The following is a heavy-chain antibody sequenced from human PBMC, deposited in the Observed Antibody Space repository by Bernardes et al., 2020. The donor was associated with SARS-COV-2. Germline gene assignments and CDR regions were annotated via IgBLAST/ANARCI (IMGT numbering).Heavy chain of an antibody. J-gene: IGHJ6*02. CDR2: INPNSGGT. D-gene: IGHD6-13*01. CDR1: GYTFTGYY. CDR3: ASWANDSSSRGRDYYYGMDV. V-gene: IGHV1-2*04. Sequence: AAGKVSCKASGYTFTGYYMHWVRQAPGQWLEWMGWINPNSGGTNYAQKFQGWVTMTRDTSISTAYMELSRLRSDDTAVYYCASWANDSSSRGRDYYYGMDVWGQGTTVTVSS.